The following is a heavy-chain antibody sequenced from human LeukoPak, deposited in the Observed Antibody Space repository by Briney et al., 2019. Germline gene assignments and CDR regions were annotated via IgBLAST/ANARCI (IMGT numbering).Heavy chain of an antibody. CDR3: ARLSEDFWSGYSFFDY. D-gene: IGHD3-3*01. CDR1: GYSFTSYW. V-gene: IGHV5-51*01. CDR2: IYPGDSDT. J-gene: IGHJ4*02. Sequence: GESLKISCKGSGYSFTSYWIGWVRQMPGEGLEWMGIIYPGDSDTRYSPSFQGQVTISADKSISTAYLQWSSLKASDTAMYYCARLSEDFWSGYSFFDYWGQGTLVTVSS.